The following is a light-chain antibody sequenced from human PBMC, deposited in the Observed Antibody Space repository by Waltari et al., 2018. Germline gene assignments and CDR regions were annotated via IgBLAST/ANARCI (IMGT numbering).Light chain of an antibody. CDR2: DAS. V-gene: IGKV1-5*01. Sequence: DIQMTQSPSTLSASVGDRVTITCRASQSISSWLAWYQQKPGKAPKLLIYDASSLESGVPSRFSGSGSGTEFTLTISSLQPDDFAVYYCQQYGTSLSTFGQGTRVEIK. CDR3: QQYGTSLST. J-gene: IGKJ1*01. CDR1: QSISSW.